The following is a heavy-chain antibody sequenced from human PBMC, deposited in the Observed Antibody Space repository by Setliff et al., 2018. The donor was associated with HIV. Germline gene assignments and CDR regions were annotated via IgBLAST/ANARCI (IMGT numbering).Heavy chain of an antibody. CDR3: ARRTYGSGRSDP. CDR1: GGSISSSSYY. J-gene: IGHJ5*02. CDR2: IYYSGST. D-gene: IGHD6-19*01. V-gene: IGHV4-39*01. Sequence: PSETLSLTCTVSGGSISSSSYYWGWIRQPPGKGLEWIGSIYYSGSTYYNPSLKSRVTISVDTSKNQFSLKLSSVTAADTAVYYCARRTYGSGRSDPWGQGTLVTVPQ.